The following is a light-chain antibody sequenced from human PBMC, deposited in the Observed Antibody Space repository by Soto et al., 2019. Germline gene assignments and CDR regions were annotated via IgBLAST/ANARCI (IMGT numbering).Light chain of an antibody. J-gene: IGLJ2*01. Sequence: QTVVTQPAFVSGSPGQSITISCTGTSSDVGGYNYVSWYQQHPGKAPKLMIYDVSNRPSGDSNRFSGSKSGNTASLTISGLQAEDEADYYCSSYTISSPHVVFGGGTKLTVL. CDR3: SSYTISSPHVV. CDR1: SSDVGGYNY. V-gene: IGLV2-14*01. CDR2: DVS.